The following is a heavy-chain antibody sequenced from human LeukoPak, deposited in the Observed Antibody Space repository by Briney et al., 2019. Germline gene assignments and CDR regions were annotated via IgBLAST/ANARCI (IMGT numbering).Heavy chain of an antibody. Sequence: PSETLSLTCTVSGGSISSGDYYWSWIRQPPGKGLEWIGYIYYSGSTYYNPSLKSRVTISVDTSKNQFSLKLSSVTAADTAVYYCARGGYYYDSSGYDWGQGTLVTVSS. V-gene: IGHV4-30-4*01. CDR1: GGSISSGDYY. D-gene: IGHD3-22*01. CDR2: IYYSGST. CDR3: ARGGYYYDSSGYD. J-gene: IGHJ4*02.